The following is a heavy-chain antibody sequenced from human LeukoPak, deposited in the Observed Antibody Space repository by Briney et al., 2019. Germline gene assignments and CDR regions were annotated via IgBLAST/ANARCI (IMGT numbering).Heavy chain of an antibody. CDR3: ATTSPLERRHYFDY. CDR2: FDPEDGET. D-gene: IGHD1-1*01. Sequence: ASVKVSCKVSGYTLTELSMHWVRQAPGKGLEWMGGFDPEDGETIYAQKFQGRVTMTEDTSTDTAYMELSSLRSEDTAVYYCATTSPLERRHYFDYWGQEPWSPSPQ. CDR1: GYTLTELS. J-gene: IGHJ4*01. V-gene: IGHV1-24*01.